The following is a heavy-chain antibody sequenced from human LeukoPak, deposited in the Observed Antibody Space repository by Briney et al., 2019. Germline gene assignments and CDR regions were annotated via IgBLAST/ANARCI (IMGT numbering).Heavy chain of an antibody. CDR3: AKEGNYLFSNDAIDI. J-gene: IGHJ3*02. CDR2: INPNSGGT. Sequence: ASVNVSCKSSGYTFTVHYMHWVRQPPAQGLEWMGCINPNSGGTNYAQKFQDRVTMTRDTSISTAYMELSRLRCQETAVYYGAKEGNYLFSNDAIDIWGQGTMVTVSS. V-gene: IGHV1-2*02. D-gene: IGHD2/OR15-2a*01. CDR1: GYTFTVHY.